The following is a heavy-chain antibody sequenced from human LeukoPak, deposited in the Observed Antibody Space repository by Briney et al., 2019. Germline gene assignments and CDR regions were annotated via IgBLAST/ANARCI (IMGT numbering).Heavy chain of an antibody. J-gene: IGHJ4*02. CDR1: GGSNSSGGYY. Sequence: SETLSLTCTVSGGSNSSGGYYWSWIRQPPGKGLEWIGYIYHSGSTYYSPSLKSRVTISVDRSKNQFSLKLSSVTAADTAVYYCARLPGYSSSRLRVGFDYWGQGTLVTVSS. CDR2: IYHSGST. V-gene: IGHV4-30-2*01. D-gene: IGHD6-13*01. CDR3: ARLPGYSSSRLRVGFDY.